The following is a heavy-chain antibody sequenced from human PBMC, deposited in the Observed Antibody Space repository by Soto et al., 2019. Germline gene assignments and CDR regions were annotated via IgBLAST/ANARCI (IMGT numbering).Heavy chain of an antibody. Sequence: PGGSVRLSCTASGFTFSRHAMTWVRQAPGKGLEWVSGLSDSGGSIYYADSVKGRFTISRDNSMSTLYLQMNTLRAEDTAVYYCAKVSSSWYAGFFDLWGQGTLVTVSS. D-gene: IGHD6-13*01. V-gene: IGHV3-23*01. J-gene: IGHJ4*02. CDR3: AKVSSSWYAGFFDL. CDR1: GFTFSRHA. CDR2: LSDSGGSI.